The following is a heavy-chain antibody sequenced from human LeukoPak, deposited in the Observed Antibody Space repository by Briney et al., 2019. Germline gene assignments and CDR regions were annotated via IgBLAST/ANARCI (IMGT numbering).Heavy chain of an antibody. D-gene: IGHD6-13*01. V-gene: IGHV3-66*02. CDR1: GFTVSSNY. CDR3: ASRGASSSWNYFDY. J-gene: IGHJ4*02. CDR2: IYSGGST. Sequence: GGSLRLSCAASGFTVSSNYMTWVRQAPGKGLEWVSVIYSGGSTYYAESVKGRFTISRDNSKNTLYLQLSSLRAEDTAVDYCASRGASSSWNYFDYWGQGTLVTVSS.